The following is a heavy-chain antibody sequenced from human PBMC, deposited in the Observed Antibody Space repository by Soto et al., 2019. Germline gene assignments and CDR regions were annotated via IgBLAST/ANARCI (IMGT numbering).Heavy chain of an antibody. J-gene: IGHJ4*02. D-gene: IGHD1-1*01. CDR1: GFTFSSYG. CDR3: AKLLDTTKYVREKLDS. Sequence: EVLLLESGGGVVQPGGSLRLSCAASGFTFSSYGMTWVRQAAGKGLEWVSTISDSGDKTYYADSVRVLFTISRDNSKNTLSLQMNGLRVEDTVVNYCAKLLDTTKYVREKLDSWGQGALVTVSS. V-gene: IGHV3-23*01. CDR2: ISDSGDKT.